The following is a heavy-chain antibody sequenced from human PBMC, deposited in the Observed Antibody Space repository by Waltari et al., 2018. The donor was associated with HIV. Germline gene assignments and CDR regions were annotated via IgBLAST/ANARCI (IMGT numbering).Heavy chain of an antibody. J-gene: IGHJ5*02. CDR2: SNRNGNT. Sequence: QVHLQQWGAGLLKPSETLSLTCAVSGGSFSAYYWSWIRQSPGKGMEWIGKSNRNGNTNYNPSLKSRITISLDTYKNQFSLKLTSVTAADTAVYYCARDPGTSGWYRGWFDPWGQGTLVIVSS. V-gene: IGHV4-34*01. CDR3: ARDPGTSGWYRGWFDP. CDR1: GGSFSAYY. D-gene: IGHD6-19*01.